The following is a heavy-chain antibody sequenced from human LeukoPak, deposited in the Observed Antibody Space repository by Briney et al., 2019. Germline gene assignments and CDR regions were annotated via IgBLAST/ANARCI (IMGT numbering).Heavy chain of an antibody. CDR3: ARHGLGGCSGGRCFTSFHDYGMDV. CDR2: IFPGDSDT. Sequence: GESLKISCKGYGYSFSDYWIGWVRQMPGKGLEWMGIIFPGDSDTKYSPSFQGQVTISVDKSLSTAYLQWTSLRASDTAIYYCARHGLGGCSGGRCFTSFHDYGMDVWGQGTTVTVSS. CDR1: GYSFSDYW. D-gene: IGHD2-15*01. J-gene: IGHJ6*02. V-gene: IGHV5-51*01.